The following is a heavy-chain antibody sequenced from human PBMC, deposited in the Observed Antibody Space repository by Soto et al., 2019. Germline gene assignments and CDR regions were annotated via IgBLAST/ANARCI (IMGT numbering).Heavy chain of an antibody. D-gene: IGHD5-18*01. CDR3: VTGYHSDY. Sequence: GGSLRLSCAGSGISTSSYWMGWVRQAPGRGLEWVASTKKDGTEKYYMDSLKGRFTISRDNALNSVYLQMNSLRAEDTAVYFCVTGYHSDYWGQGTLVTVSS. CDR1: GISTSSYW. J-gene: IGHJ4*02. V-gene: IGHV3-7*03. CDR2: TKKDGTEK.